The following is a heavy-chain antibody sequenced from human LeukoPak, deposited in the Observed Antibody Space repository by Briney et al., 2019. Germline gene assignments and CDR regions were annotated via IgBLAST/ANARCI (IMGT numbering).Heavy chain of an antibody. CDR2: INSDGSNT. Sequence: GGSLRLSCAASGFTFSSSWMHWVRQAPGKGLVWVSHINSDGSNTKYAGSAKGRFTISRDNAKNTLSLQMNSLRAEDTAVYYCARGSPLGGNWGQGTLVTVSS. CDR1: GFTFSSSW. V-gene: IGHV3-74*01. CDR3: ARGSPLGGN. J-gene: IGHJ4*02.